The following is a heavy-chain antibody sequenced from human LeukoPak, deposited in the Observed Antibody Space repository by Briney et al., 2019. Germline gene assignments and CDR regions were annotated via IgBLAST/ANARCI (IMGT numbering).Heavy chain of an antibody. CDR2: INHSGST. D-gene: IGHD2-15*01. V-gene: IGHV4-34*01. CDR3: ARRRTAGRRFDY. CDR1: GGSFSGYY. Sequence: SETLSLTCAVYGGSFSGYYWSWIRQPPGKGLEWIGEINHSGSTNYNPSLKSRVTISVDTSKNQFSLKLSSVTAADTAVYYCARRRTAGRRFDYWGQGTLVTVSS. J-gene: IGHJ4*02.